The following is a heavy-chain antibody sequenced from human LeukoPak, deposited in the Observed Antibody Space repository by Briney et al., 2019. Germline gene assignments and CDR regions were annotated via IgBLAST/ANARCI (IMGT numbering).Heavy chain of an antibody. Sequence: ASVKVSRKVSGYTLTELSMHWVRQAPGKGLEWMGGFDPEDGETIYAQKFQGRVTMTEDTSTDTAYMELSSLRSEDTAVYYCATDRLPQSIAAAGTLNAFDIWGQGTMVTVSS. CDR1: GYTLTELS. CDR3: ATDRLPQSIAAAGTLNAFDI. CDR2: FDPEDGET. J-gene: IGHJ3*02. D-gene: IGHD6-13*01. V-gene: IGHV1-24*01.